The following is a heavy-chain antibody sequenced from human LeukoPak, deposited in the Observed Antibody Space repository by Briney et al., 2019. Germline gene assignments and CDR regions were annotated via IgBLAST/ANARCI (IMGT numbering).Heavy chain of an antibody. CDR2: THPVSGDT. J-gene: IGHJ4*02. D-gene: IGHD3-16*01. CDR3: ARMTHTLGATYSHFDY. CDR1: GYPFTNFY. Sequence: ASVKVSCKASGYPFTNFYVHWVRLAPGQGLEWLGWTHPVSGDTIYAQKLQGRVTVTRDTSISTAYMELTSLTSDDTAVYYCARMTHTLGATYSHFDYWGQGTLVTVSS. V-gene: IGHV1-2*02.